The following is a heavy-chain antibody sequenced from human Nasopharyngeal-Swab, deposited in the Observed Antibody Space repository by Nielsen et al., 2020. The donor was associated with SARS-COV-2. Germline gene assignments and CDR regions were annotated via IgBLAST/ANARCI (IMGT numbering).Heavy chain of an antibody. CDR3: ARRRGPAYYYYMDV. V-gene: IGHV4-30-4*01. J-gene: IGHJ6*03. Sequence: SETLSLTCSVSGDSISRGDYYWSWIRQSPVKGLEWIGYIYHTGSTSYNPSLRSRLIISSDASKNQFSLRLSSVTAADTAMYYCARRRGPAYYYYMDVWGKGTLVTVSS. CDR2: IYHTGST. CDR1: GDSISRGDYY.